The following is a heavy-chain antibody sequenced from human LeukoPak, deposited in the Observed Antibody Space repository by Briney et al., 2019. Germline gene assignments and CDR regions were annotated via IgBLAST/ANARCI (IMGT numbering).Heavy chain of an antibody. CDR1: GFTFSSSA. V-gene: IGHV3-23*01. Sequence: PGGSLRLSCAASGFTFSSSAMSWVRQAPGKGLEWVSAISGSGGSTYYADSVKGRFTISRDNSKNTLYLQMNSLRAEDTAVYYCAKDRGTMIVVALDEDYWGQGTLVTVSS. D-gene: IGHD3-22*01. CDR2: ISGSGGST. J-gene: IGHJ4*02. CDR3: AKDRGTMIVVALDEDY.